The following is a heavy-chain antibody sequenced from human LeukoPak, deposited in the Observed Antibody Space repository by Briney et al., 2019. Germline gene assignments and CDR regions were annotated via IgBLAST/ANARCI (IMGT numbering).Heavy chain of an antibody. Sequence: GGSLRLSCAASGFIFNDYYMSWIRQPPGKGLEWVSYISSTGGTIYYADSVKGRFTISRDNAKNSLYLQMNSLRAEDTAVYYCARAKYDSRGYYSYYFDYWGQGNLVTVSS. CDR3: ARAKYDSRGYYSYYFDY. V-gene: IGHV3-11*04. CDR2: ISSTGGTI. J-gene: IGHJ4*02. D-gene: IGHD3-22*01. CDR1: GFIFNDYY.